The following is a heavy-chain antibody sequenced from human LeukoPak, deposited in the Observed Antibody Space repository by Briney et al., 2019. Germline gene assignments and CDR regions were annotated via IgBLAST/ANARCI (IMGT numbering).Heavy chain of an antibody. Sequence: ASVKVSCKASGYTFTNYYMHWVRQAPGQELEWMGWINPNSGGTNYAQKFQGRVTMTRDTSISTAYMELSRLRSDDTAVYYCARDGQTLDIVVVPAVDYWGQGTLVTVSS. CDR2: INPNSGGT. V-gene: IGHV1-2*02. J-gene: IGHJ4*02. D-gene: IGHD2-2*03. CDR3: ARDGQTLDIVVVPAVDY. CDR1: GYTFTNYY.